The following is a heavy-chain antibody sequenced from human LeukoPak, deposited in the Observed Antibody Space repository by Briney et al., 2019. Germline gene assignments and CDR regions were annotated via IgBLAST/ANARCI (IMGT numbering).Heavy chain of an antibody. CDR3: AKARVGKVRGSHFNYYYYYMDV. V-gene: IGHV4-4*07. CDR2: IYTSGRS. J-gene: IGHJ6*03. D-gene: IGHD3-10*01. CDR1: GGSISNYY. Sequence: SETLSLTCTVSGGSISNYYWSWVRQPAGKGLEWIGRIYTSGRSNYNPSLKSRVTISVDTSKNQFSLKLSSVTAADTAVYYCAKARVGKVRGSHFNYYYYYMDVWGKGTTVTISS.